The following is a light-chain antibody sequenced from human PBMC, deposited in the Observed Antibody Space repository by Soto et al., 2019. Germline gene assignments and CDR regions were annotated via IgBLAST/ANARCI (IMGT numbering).Light chain of an antibody. J-gene: IGKJ3*01. CDR2: EAP. Sequence: DIQMTQSPSPLSASVGDRVDITCRTSQSVSSYLNWYQAKPGKAPNLLIYEAPSLESGVPSRFSGSGSGTDFTLTISSLQPEDSATYYCQQSYSTPPFTFGPGTRVDI. CDR3: QQSYSTPPFT. CDR1: QSVSSY. V-gene: IGKV1-39*01.